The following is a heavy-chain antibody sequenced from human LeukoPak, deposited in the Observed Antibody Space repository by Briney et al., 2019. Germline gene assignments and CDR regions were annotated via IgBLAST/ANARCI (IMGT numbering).Heavy chain of an antibody. V-gene: IGHV1-2*02. CDR1: GGTFSSHA. J-gene: IGHJ4*02. CDR2: INPNSGGT. Sequence: ASVTVSCKVSGGTFSSHAISWVRQAPGQGLEWMGWINPNSGGTNYAQKFQGRVTMPRDTSISTAYMELSRLRSDDTAVYYCARASSSWLQLIDYWGQGTLVTVSS. CDR3: ARASSSWLQLIDY. D-gene: IGHD6-13*01.